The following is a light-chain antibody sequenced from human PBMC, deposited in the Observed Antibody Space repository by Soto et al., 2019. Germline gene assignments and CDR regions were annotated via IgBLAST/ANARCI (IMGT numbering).Light chain of an antibody. J-gene: IGLJ1*01. CDR3: SSYTDTSPLDV. V-gene: IGLV2-14*01. CDR2: GVS. CDR1: SSDVGGYNY. Sequence: QSVLTQPASVSGSPRKSITISCSGTSSDVGGYNYVSWYQQLPGRAPKFIIFGVSVRPSGVSDRFSGSKSGKTASLTISGLQAEDEADYYCSSYTDTSPLDVFGPGTTLTVL.